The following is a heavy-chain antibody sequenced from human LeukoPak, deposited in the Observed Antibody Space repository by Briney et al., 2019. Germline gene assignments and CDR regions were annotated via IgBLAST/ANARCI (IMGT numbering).Heavy chain of an antibody. V-gene: IGHV3-30*04. Sequence: GGSLRLSCAASGFTFSSYAMHWVRQAPGKGLERVAVISYDGSNKYYADSVKGRFTISRDNSKNTLYLQMNSLRAEDTAVYYCASADDSSGYYYAVGDYWGQGTLVTVSS. CDR3: ASADDSSGYYYAVGDY. D-gene: IGHD3-22*01. J-gene: IGHJ4*02. CDR2: ISYDGSNK. CDR1: GFTFSSYA.